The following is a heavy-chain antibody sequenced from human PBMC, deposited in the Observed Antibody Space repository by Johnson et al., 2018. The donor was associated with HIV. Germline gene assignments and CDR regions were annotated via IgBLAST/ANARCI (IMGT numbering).Heavy chain of an antibody. Sequence: QVQLVESGGGVVQPGRSLRLSCAASGFSFNSYAMHWVRQAPGKGLEWVSVISSGGSTYYADPVKGRFTISWDNAKNSLYLQMNGLKAEDTAVYYCAKDVGMGATYINVRCAFDIWGQGTMVTVSS. D-gene: IGHD1-26*01. CDR3: AKDVGMGATYINVRCAFDI. V-gene: IGHV3-NL1*01. J-gene: IGHJ3*02. CDR1: GFSFNSYA. CDR2: ISSGGST.